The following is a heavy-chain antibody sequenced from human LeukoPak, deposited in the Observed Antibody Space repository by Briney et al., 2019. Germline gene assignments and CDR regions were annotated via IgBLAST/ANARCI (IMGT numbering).Heavy chain of an antibody. CDR1: GFTFSSYS. D-gene: IGHD2-2*01. CDR2: ISSSSSYI. Sequence: PGGSLRLSCAASGFTFSSYSMNWVRQAPGKGLEWVSSISSSSSYIYYADSVKGRFTISRDNAKNSLYLQMNSLRAEDTAVYYCARVFHGLYCSSTSCYYFDYWGQGTLVTVSS. CDR3: ARVFHGLYCSSTSCYYFDY. V-gene: IGHV3-21*01. J-gene: IGHJ4*02.